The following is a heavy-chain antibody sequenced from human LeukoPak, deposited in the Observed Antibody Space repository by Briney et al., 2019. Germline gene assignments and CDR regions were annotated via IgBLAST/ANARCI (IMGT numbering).Heavy chain of an antibody. V-gene: IGHV1-24*01. Sequence: ASVKVSCKVSGYTLTELSMHWVRQAPGKGLEWMGGFDPEDGETIYAQKFQGRVTMTEDTSTDTAYMELSSLRSEDTAVYYCATVYSGRSRPYYFDYWGQGTLVTVSS. CDR1: GYTLTELS. CDR2: FDPEDGET. J-gene: IGHJ4*02. D-gene: IGHD1-26*01. CDR3: ATVYSGRSRPYYFDY.